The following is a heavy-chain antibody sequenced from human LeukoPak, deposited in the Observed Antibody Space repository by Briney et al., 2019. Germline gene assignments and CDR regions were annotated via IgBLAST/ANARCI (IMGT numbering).Heavy chain of an antibody. CDR2: ISDRGGAT. CDR1: RFTFRSYA. V-gene: IGHV3-23*02. D-gene: IGHD3-10*01. J-gene: IGHJ6*02. Sequence: GGSLRLSCAASRFTFRSYAMSWVRQAPGKGLEWVSGISDRGGATYYVDSVKGRFTISRDNSKNTLHLQMNSLRAEDTAVYYCSKTQLWLGGYSYYGMDVWGQGTAVTVSS. CDR3: SKTQLWLGGYSYYGMDV.